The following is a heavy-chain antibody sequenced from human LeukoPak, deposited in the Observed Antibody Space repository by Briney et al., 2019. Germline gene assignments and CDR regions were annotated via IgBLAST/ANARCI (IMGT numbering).Heavy chain of an antibody. Sequence: GSSVKVSYKASGGTFSSYAISWVRQAPGQGLEWMGGIIPIFGTANYAQKFQGRVTITTDESTSTAYMELSSLRSEDTAVYYCARLVGATLGYFDYWGQGTLVTVSS. CDR3: ARLVGATLGYFDY. V-gene: IGHV1-69*05. J-gene: IGHJ4*02. CDR1: GGTFSSYA. CDR2: IIPIFGTA. D-gene: IGHD1-26*01.